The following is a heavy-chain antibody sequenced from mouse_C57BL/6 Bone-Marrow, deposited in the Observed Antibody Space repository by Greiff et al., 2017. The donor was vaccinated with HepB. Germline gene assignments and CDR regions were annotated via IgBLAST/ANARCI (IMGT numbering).Heavy chain of an antibody. D-gene: IGHD2-4*01. J-gene: IGHJ3*01. CDR1: GYSITSGYY. CDR2: ISYDGSN. Sequence: ESGPGLVKPSQSLSLTCSVTGYSITSGYYWNWIRQFPGNKLEWMGYISYDGSNNYNPSLKNRITITRDTSKNQFFLKLNSVTTEDTATYYCASPLIYYDYWAWFAYWGQGTLVTVSA. V-gene: IGHV3-6*01. CDR3: ASPLIYYDYWAWFAY.